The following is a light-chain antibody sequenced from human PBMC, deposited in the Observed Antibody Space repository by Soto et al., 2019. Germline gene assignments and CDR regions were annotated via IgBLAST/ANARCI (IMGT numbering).Light chain of an antibody. J-gene: IGKJ5*01. CDR2: GAS. Sequence: EIVLTQSPGTLSLSPGERATLSCRASQSVSSSYLAWYQQKPGQAPRLLVYGASSGATGIPDRFSGRGSGTDFTLTISRLEPEDFAVYYCQQYESSPITFGPGTRLEIK. CDR3: QQYESSPIT. V-gene: IGKV3-20*01. CDR1: QSVSSSY.